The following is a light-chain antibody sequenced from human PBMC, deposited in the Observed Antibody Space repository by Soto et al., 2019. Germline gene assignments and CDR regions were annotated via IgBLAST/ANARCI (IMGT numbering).Light chain of an antibody. CDR3: QQRSNWLLT. CDR1: QSVSSY. V-gene: IGKV3-11*01. J-gene: IGKJ4*01. CDR2: DAS. Sequence: VLTQSPATLSLSPGERATLSCRASQSVSSYLAWYQQKPGQAPRLLIYDASNRATGIPARFSGSGSGTDFTLTISSLEPQDFAVYYCQQRSNWLLTFGGGTKVEIK.